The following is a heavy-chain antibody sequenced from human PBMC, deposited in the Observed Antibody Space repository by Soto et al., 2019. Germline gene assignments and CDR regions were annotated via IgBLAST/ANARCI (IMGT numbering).Heavy chain of an antibody. Sequence: QVQLQESGPGLVKPSGTLSLTCAVSGASISSTNWWSWVRQPPGRGLEWIGEIFHSGSTNYNPSLKSRVIISVDKSKNQFSLKMTSVTAAETAVYYCARLMEGYIDYWGQGTLVTVSS. CDR3: ARLMEGYIDY. CDR1: GASISSTNW. CDR2: IFHSGST. J-gene: IGHJ4*02. V-gene: IGHV4-4*02. D-gene: IGHD2-2*02.